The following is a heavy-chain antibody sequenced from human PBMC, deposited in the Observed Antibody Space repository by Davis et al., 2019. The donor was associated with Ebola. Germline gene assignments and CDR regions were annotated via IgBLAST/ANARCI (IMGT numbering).Heavy chain of an antibody. D-gene: IGHD2-2*03. Sequence: PGGSLRLSCAASGFIYSDYNMDWVRETPARGLEWVASISSKSSHIHYADSVRGRFTISRDNAENSVFLQLNNLRAEDTAVYYCARDGYCSGTNCYLDYWGQGLLVTVSP. CDR3: ARDGYCSGTNCYLDY. J-gene: IGHJ4*02. CDR2: ISSKSSHI. V-gene: IGHV3-21*01. CDR1: GFIYSDYN.